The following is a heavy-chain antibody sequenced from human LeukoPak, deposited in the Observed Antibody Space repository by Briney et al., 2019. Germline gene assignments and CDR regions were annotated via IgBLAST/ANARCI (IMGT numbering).Heavy chain of an antibody. Sequence: GRSRGLSWPAPGLTLVSYARPWVGKVPGKGLEWVAVISYDGSNKYYADSVKGRFTISRDNSKNTLYLQMNSLRAEDTAVYYCARGVLRYFDWPDYWGQGTLVTVSS. V-gene: IGHV3-30*04. D-gene: IGHD3-9*01. CDR1: GLTLVSYA. CDR2: ISYDGSNK. J-gene: IGHJ4*02. CDR3: ARGVLRYFDWPDY.